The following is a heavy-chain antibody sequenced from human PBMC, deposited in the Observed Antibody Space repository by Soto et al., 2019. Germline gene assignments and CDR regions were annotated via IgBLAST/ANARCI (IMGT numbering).Heavy chain of an antibody. D-gene: IGHD1-26*01. Sequence: GGSLRLSCTASGFTFNTHWMHWVRQAPGKGLVWVSRIYFDGITTNYADSVKGRLTVSRDDAKNTVYLHVNTLRDEDTAVYYCARGGAMGVDYWGQGTLVTVSS. V-gene: IGHV3-74*01. CDR3: ARGGAMGVDY. CDR1: GFTFNTHW. J-gene: IGHJ4*02. CDR2: IYFDGITT.